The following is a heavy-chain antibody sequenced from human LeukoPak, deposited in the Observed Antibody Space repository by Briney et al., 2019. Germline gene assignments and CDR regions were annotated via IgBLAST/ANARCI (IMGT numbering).Heavy chain of an antibody. J-gene: IGHJ4*02. CDR1: GGSISSGSYY. Sequence: SETLSLTCTVSGGSISSGSYYWSWIRQPAGKGLDWIVRIETSGSTNYNPSLKSRVTISVDTSKNQFSLKVSSVTAADTAVYYCAREGGYSYGDAPLHFDNWGQGTLVTVSS. D-gene: IGHD5-18*01. CDR3: AREGGYSYGDAPLHFDN. V-gene: IGHV4-61*02. CDR2: IETSGST.